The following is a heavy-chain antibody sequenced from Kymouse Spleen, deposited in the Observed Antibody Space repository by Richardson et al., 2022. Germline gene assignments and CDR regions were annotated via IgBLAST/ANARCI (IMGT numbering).Heavy chain of an antibody. D-gene: IGHD3-9*01. CDR2: ISYDGSNK. CDR3: AKGYYDILTGYSYYYYYYGMDV. J-gene: IGHJ6*02. V-gene: IGHV3-30*18. Sequence: QVQLVESGGGVVQPGRSLRLSCAASGFTFSSYGMHWVRQAPGKGLEWVAVISYDGSNKYYADSVKGRFTISRDNSKNTLYLQMNSLRAEDTAVYYCAKGYYDILTGYSYYYYYYGMDVWGQGTTVTVSS. CDR1: GFTFSSYG.